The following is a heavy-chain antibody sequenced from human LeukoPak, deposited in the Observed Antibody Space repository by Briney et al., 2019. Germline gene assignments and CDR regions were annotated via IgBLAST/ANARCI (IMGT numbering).Heavy chain of an antibody. CDR2: IIPIFGTA. Sequence: LVKVSCKASGGTFSSYAISWVRQAPGQGLEWMGGIIPIFGTANYAQKFQGRVTITADKSTSTAYMELSSLRSEDTAVYYCARGVNYDILTGYIFDYWGQGTLVTVSS. CDR1: GGTFSSYA. D-gene: IGHD3-9*01. J-gene: IGHJ4*02. V-gene: IGHV1-69*06. CDR3: ARGVNYDILTGYIFDY.